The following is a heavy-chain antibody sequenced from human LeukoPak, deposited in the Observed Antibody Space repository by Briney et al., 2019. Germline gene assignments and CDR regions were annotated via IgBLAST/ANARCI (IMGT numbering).Heavy chain of an antibody. CDR1: VYTFTSYG. Sequence: ASVKDSCKASVYTFTSYGISWVRQAPGQGLEWMGWICAYNGNTNYAQKLQGRVTMTTDTSTSTAYMELRSLRSDDTAVYYCARDPLPHYYDSSGFSLGWFDPWGQGTLVTVSS. D-gene: IGHD3-22*01. CDR2: ICAYNGNT. J-gene: IGHJ5*02. CDR3: ARDPLPHYYDSSGFSLGWFDP. V-gene: IGHV1-18*01.